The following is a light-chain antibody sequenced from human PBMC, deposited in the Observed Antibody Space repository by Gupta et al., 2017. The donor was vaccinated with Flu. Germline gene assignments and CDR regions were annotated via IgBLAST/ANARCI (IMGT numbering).Light chain of an antibody. CDR3: QQYGSSPRVT. V-gene: IGKV3-20*01. CDR1: QSVSSSY. CDR2: GAS. Sequence: VLTQSPGTLSLSPGERATLSCRASQSVSSSYLAWYQQKPGQAPRLLIYGASSRATGIPDRFSGSGSGTDFTLTISRLEPEDFAVYYCQQYGSSPRVTFGPGTKVDIK. J-gene: IGKJ3*01.